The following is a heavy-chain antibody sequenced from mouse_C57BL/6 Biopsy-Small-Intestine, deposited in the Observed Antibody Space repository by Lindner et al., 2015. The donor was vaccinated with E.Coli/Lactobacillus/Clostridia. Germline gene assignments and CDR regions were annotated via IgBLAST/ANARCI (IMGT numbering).Heavy chain of an antibody. CDR2: INPNNGGT. CDR3: ARSLYDGYFAY. CDR1: GYTFTDYN. V-gene: IGHV1-22*01. J-gene: IGHJ3*01. Sequence: VQLQESGPELVKPGASVKMSCKASGYTFTDYNMHWVKQSHGKSLEWIGYINPNNGGTSYNQKFKGKATLTVNKSSSTAYMELRSLTSEDSAAYYCARSLYDGYFAYWGQGTLVTVSA. D-gene: IGHD2-3*01.